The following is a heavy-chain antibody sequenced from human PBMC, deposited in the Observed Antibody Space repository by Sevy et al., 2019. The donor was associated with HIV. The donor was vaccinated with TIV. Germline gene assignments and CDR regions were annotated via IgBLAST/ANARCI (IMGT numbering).Heavy chain of an antibody. CDR3: ARGGYYYDNAAYYALDS. Sequence: GGSLRLSCKASGFTFSDYAMHWVRQAPGKGLEWVAIIWSDGAYQYHGDSVKGRFTISRDNSKNTLYLQMNNVRVEDTAVYYCARGGYYYDNAAYYALDSWGQGTLVTVSS. D-gene: IGHD3-22*01. V-gene: IGHV3-33*08. CDR2: IWSDGAYQ. CDR1: GFTFSDYA. J-gene: IGHJ4*02.